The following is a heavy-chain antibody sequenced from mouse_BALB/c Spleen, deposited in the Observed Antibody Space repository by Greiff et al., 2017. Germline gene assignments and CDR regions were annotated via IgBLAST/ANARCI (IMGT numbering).Heavy chain of an antibody. CDR2: INSNGGST. CDR1: GFTFSSYY. V-gene: IGHV5-6-2*01. J-gene: IGHJ4*01. Sequence: EVKLMESGGGLVKLGGSLKLSCAASGFTFSSYYMSWVRQTPEKRLELVAAINSNGGSTYYPDTVKGRFTISRDNAKNTLYLQMSSLKSEDTALYYCARHEGYYAMDYWGQGTSVTVSS. CDR3: ARHEGYYAMDY.